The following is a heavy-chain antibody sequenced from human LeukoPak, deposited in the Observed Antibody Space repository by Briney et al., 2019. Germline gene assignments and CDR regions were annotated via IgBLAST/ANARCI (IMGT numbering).Heavy chain of an antibody. V-gene: IGHV4-4*07. CDR1: GGSISSYY. J-gene: IGHJ6*03. CDR3: AISGLWLGSGYMDV. CDR2: IYTSGST. Sequence: SETLSLTCTVSGGSISSYYWSWIRQPAGKGLEWTGRIYTSGSTNYNPSLKSRVTMSVDTSKNQFSLKLSSVTAADTAVYYCAISGLWLGSGYMDVWGKGTTVTVSS. D-gene: IGHD2-21*01.